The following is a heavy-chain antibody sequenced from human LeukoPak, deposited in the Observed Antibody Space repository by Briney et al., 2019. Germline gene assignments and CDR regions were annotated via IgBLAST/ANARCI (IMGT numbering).Heavy chain of an antibody. Sequence: PGGSLRLSCAASTFTFNNYAMNWVRQAPGKGLEWVSTISGSATRTYYTDSVKGRFSISRDNAKNTLYLQMNSLRAEDTAVYFCATGASDWSPFDYWGQGTLVTVSS. J-gene: IGHJ4*02. D-gene: IGHD6-19*01. CDR1: TFTFNNYA. V-gene: IGHV3-23*01. CDR3: ATGASDWSPFDY. CDR2: ISGSATRT.